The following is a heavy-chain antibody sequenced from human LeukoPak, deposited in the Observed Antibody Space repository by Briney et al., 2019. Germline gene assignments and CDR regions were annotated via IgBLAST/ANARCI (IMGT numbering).Heavy chain of an antibody. Sequence: GRSLRLSCAASGFTFSRYAMHWVRQAPGKGLEWVAVISYDGSNKYYADSVKGRFTISRDNSKSTLYLQMNSLRTEDTAVYYCARGGGSYGDLDYWGQGTLVTVSS. J-gene: IGHJ4*02. D-gene: IGHD1-26*01. CDR2: ISYDGSNK. CDR1: GFTFSRYA. V-gene: IGHV3-30-3*01. CDR3: ARGGGSYGDLDY.